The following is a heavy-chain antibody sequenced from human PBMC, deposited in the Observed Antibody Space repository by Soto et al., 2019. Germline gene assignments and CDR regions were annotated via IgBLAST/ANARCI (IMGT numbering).Heavy chain of an antibody. Sequence: QGQLVESGGDVVQPGRSLRLSCAASGFTFSSFGMHWVRQAPGKGLEWVALISYDGSNAYYGDSVKGRFTISRDNSKNTLYLQMNTLRAEDSAVYYCAKVKMTYAIRGLYFDLWGQGMLVTVSS. CDR2: ISYDGSNA. CDR3: AKVKMTYAIRGLYFDL. J-gene: IGHJ4*02. V-gene: IGHV3-30*19. CDR1: GFTFSSFG. D-gene: IGHD2-21*01.